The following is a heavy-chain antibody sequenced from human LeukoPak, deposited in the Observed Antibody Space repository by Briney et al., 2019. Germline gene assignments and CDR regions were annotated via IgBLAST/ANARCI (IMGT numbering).Heavy chain of an antibody. J-gene: IGHJ4*02. CDR3: ARTWDDYYDSSGYRPGLDY. CDR1: GFTFSSHG. Sequence: PGGSLRLSCAASGFTFSSHGMNWVRQAPGKGLEWVSSVSNSGDYIHYADSVKGRFTISRDNAKNSLYLQMNSLRAEDTAVYYCARTWDDYYDSSGYRPGLDYWGQGTLVTVSS. D-gene: IGHD3-22*01. V-gene: IGHV3-21*01. CDR2: VSNSGDYI.